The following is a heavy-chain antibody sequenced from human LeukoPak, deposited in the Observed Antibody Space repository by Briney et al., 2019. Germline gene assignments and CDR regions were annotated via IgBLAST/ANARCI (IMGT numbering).Heavy chain of an antibody. CDR1: GGSFSGYY. CDR3: ARGERYYGSIRPPYYYYMDV. Sequence: PSETLSLTCAVYGGSFSGYYWSWIRQPPGKGLEWIGEINHSGSSNYNPSLKSRVTISVDTSKNQFSLKLSSVTAADTAVYYCARGERYYGSIRPPYYYYMDVWGKGTTVTVSS. D-gene: IGHD3-10*01. CDR2: INHSGSS. V-gene: IGHV4-34*01. J-gene: IGHJ6*03.